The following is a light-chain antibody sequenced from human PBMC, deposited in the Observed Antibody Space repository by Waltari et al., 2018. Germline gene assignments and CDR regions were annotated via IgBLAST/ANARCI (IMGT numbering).Light chain of an antibody. CDR1: QSVLYISNNKNY. Sequence: DIVMTQSPDSLAVSLGERATINCKSSQSVLYISNNKNYLAWYQQKPGQPPKLLIYWASTRESGVPDRFSGSGSGTDFTLTISSLQAEDVAVYYCQQCYSTPWTFGQWTKVEIK. J-gene: IGKJ1*01. V-gene: IGKV4-1*01. CDR3: QQCYSTPWT. CDR2: WAS.